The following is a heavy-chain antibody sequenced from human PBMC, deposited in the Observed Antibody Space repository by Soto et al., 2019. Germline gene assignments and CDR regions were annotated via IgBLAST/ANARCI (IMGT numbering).Heavy chain of an antibody. D-gene: IGHD3-16*01. J-gene: IGHJ6*02. V-gene: IGHV1-69*04. CDR2: IIPILGIA. CDR3: AREPGGLRGHYYYGIDV. Sequence: ASVKVSCKASGGTFSSYTISWVRQAPGQGLEWMGRIIPILGIANSAQKFQGRVTITADRSTSTAYMELSSLRSEATAVYYFAREPGGLRGHYYYGIDVWGQGTTVTVSS. CDR1: GGTFSSYT.